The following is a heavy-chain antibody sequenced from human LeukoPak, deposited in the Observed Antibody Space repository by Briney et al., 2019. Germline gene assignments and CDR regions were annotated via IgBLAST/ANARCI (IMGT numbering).Heavy chain of an antibody. CDR1: GDSVSSKTVA. CDR2: TYYRSKWYN. J-gene: IGHJ4*02. Sequence: SQTLSLTCAISGDSVSSKTVAWNWIRQSPSRGLEWLGRTYYRSKWYNDYAVSVKSRITINPDTSKNQFSLQLNSVTPEDTAVYYCARETVLLWFGELLYPIDYWGQGTLVTVSS. D-gene: IGHD3-10*01. CDR3: ARETVLLWFGELLYPIDY. V-gene: IGHV6-1*01.